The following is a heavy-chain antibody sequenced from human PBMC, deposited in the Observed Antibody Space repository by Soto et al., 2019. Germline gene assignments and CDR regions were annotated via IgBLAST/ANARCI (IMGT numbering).Heavy chain of an antibody. CDR2: ISGSGGST. J-gene: IGHJ4*02. CDR3: AKAENSYDYVWGRYRQTPFDY. V-gene: IGHV3-23*01. D-gene: IGHD3-16*02. Sequence: EVQLLESGGGLVQPGGSLRLSCAASGFTFSSYAMSWVRQAPGKGLEWVSAISGSGGSTYYADSVKGRFTISRDNSKNTLDLQMNSLRAEDPAVYYCAKAENSYDYVWGRYRQTPFDYWGQGTLVTVSS. CDR1: GFTFSSYA.